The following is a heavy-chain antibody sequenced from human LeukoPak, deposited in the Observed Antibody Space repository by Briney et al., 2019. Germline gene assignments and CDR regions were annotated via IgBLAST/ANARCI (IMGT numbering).Heavy chain of an antibody. CDR2: IYYSGST. CDR3: ARTSIFGVGGYYFDY. CDR1: GGSISSGGYY. D-gene: IGHD3-3*02. J-gene: IGHJ4*02. Sequence: SETLSLTCTVSGGSISSGGYYWSWIRQPPGKGLEWIGYIYYSGSTYYNPSLKSRVTISVDTSKNQFSLKLSSVTAADTAVYYCARTSIFGVGGYYFDYWGQGTLVTVSS. V-gene: IGHV4-30-4*08.